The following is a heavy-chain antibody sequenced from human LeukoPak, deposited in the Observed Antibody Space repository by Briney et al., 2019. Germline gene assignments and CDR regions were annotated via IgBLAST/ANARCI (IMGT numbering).Heavy chain of an antibody. CDR2: INPSGGSA. Sequence: VASVKVSCQASGYTFINYYMHWVRQAPGQGLEWMGIINPSGGSAYYAQKFQGRVTMTSDVSTSTFHMELSSLRSEDTAVYYCARPVDTASLVNWGQGTLVTVSS. D-gene: IGHD5-18*01. CDR3: ARPVDTASLVN. CDR1: GYTFINYY. J-gene: IGHJ4*02. V-gene: IGHV1-46*01.